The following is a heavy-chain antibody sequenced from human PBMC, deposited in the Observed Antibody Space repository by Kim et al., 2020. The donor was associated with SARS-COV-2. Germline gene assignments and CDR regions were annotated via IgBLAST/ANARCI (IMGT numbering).Heavy chain of an antibody. J-gene: IGHJ6*02. D-gene: IGHD5-18*01. CDR1: GGSINRYY. CDR2: IYYSGNT. CDR3: ARDEGGYSHGLYYYYGMDV. V-gene: IGHV4-59*01. Sequence: SETLSLTCTVSGGSINRYYWSWIRQSPGKGLEWIGYIYYSGNTDYNPSLKSRVTISVDTSKNKFSLKLSSVTAADTAVYYCARDEGGYSHGLYYYYGMDVWGQGTTVTVSS.